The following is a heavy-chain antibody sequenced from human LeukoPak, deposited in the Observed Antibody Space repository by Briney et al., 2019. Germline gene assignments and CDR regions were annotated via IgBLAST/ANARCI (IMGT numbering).Heavy chain of an antibody. CDR3: ARRSGIAVAGAFDY. D-gene: IGHD6-19*01. CDR2: IRFDGSNE. V-gene: IGHV3-30*02. J-gene: IGHJ4*02. Sequence: PGGSLRLSCAASGFPFSIYGMHWVRQAPGKGMEWLSFIRFDGSNEYYADSVKGRFTISRDNAENRLYLQMNSLRAEDTAVYYCARRSGIAVAGAFDYWGQGTLVTVSS. CDR1: GFPFSIYG.